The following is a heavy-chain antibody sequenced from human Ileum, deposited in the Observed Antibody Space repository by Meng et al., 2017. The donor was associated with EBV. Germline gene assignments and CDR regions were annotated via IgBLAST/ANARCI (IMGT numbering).Heavy chain of an antibody. D-gene: IGHD6-13*01. CDR3: ARDSGYTRSWSGDY. V-gene: IGHV7-4-1*02. CDR1: GYTSTRNA. J-gene: IGHJ4*02. CDR2: ISTNTGNP. Sequence: QGQPGHTGVGLRQPGASGKVSCTASGYTSTRNAINWVRQAPGQGLEWMGWISTNTGNPTYAQGFAGRFVFSLDTSVSTAYLQISGLKAEDTAIYYCARDSGYTRSWSGDYWGQGTLVTVSS.